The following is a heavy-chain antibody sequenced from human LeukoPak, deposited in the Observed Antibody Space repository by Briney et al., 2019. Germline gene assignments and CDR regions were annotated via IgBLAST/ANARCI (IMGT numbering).Heavy chain of an antibody. J-gene: IGHJ4*02. CDR3: ARDYATGWYSGYDSGPDFDY. D-gene: IGHD5-12*01. CDR1: GYTFTSYG. Sequence: ASVKVSCKASGYTFTSYGISWVRQAPGQGLEWMGWISAYNGNTNYAQKLQGRVTMTTDTSTSTAYMELRSLRSGDTAVYYCARDYATGWYSGYDSGPDFDYWGQGTLVTVSS. CDR2: ISAYNGNT. V-gene: IGHV1-18*01.